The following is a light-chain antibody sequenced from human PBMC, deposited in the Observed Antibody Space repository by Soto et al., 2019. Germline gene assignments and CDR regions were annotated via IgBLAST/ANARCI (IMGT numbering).Light chain of an antibody. CDR3: QHCSGYSGYT. J-gene: IGKJ2*01. CDR2: KAS. Sequence: DIQMTQSPSTLSASVGDRVTVTCRASQSVSSWLAWYQQKPGEAPKVLIYKASSLEGGDPSRFSGSGSGTEFTLTITSLQTDDFATYYCQHCSGYSGYTFGQGTKLEIK. V-gene: IGKV1-5*03. CDR1: QSVSSW.